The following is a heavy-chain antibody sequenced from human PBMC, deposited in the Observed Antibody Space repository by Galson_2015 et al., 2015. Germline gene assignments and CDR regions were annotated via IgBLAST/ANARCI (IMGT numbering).Heavy chain of an antibody. Sequence: SLRLSCAASGFTFSSYWMHWVRQAPGKGLVWVSRINSDGSSTSYADSVKGRFTISRDNAKNTLYLQMNSLRAEDTAVYYCARGGKGVGDFDYWGQGTLVTVSS. J-gene: IGHJ4*02. CDR1: GFTFSSYW. CDR2: INSDGSST. CDR3: ARGGKGVGDFDY. V-gene: IGHV3-74*01. D-gene: IGHD3-3*01.